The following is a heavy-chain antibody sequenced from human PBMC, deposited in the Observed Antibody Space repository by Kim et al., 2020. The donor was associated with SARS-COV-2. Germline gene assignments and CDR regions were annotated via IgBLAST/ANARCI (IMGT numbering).Heavy chain of an antibody. V-gene: IGHV3-30*04. CDR2: ISYDGRNT. D-gene: IGHD3-16*01. Sequence: GGSLRLSCAASGFSFSTYTMHWVRQAPGKGLEWVAHISYDGRNTYYADSVKGRFTISRDNSKNTLYLQMDSLRDEDAAVYFCARDGRGEMKRGGYDFDYWGQGDLVTVSS. CDR3: ARDGRGEMKRGGYDFDY. J-gene: IGHJ4*02. CDR1: GFSFSTYT.